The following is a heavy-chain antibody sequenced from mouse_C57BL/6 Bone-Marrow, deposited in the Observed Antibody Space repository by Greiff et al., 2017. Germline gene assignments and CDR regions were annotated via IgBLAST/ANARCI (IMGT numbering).Heavy chain of an antibody. CDR3: TRYYSNYPWFAY. CDR1: GYTFTSYW. CDR2: INPSSGYT. D-gene: IGHD2-5*01. J-gene: IGHJ3*01. Sequence: VQLQQSGAELAKPGASVKLSCKASGYTFTSYWMHWVKQRPGQGLEWIGYINPSSGYTKYNQKFKDKATLTADKSYSPAYMEHRSLTADDSAFYYCTRYYSNYPWFAYWGQGTLVTVSA. V-gene: IGHV1-7*01.